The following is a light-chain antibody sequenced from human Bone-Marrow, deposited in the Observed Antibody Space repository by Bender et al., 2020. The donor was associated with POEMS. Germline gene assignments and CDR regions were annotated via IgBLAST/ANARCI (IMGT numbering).Light chain of an antibody. CDR1: SSDVGSYNR. J-gene: IGLJ3*02. CDR2: EVS. Sequence: QSALTQPPSVSGSPGQSVTISCTGTSSDVGSYNRVSWYQQHPGKAPKLMIYEVSKRPSGVPDRFSGSKSGTSASLAITGLQAEDEGDYYCQSYDNSLGGWVFGGGTKLTVL. V-gene: IGLV2-8*01. CDR3: QSYDNSLGGWV.